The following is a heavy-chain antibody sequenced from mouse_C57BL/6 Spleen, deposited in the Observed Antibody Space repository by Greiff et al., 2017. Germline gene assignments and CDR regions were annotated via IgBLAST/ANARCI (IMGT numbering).Heavy chain of an antibody. Sequence: VQLQQSGPELVKPGASVKISCKASGYTFTDYYMNWVKQSHGKSLEWIGDINPNNGGTSYNQKFKGKATLTVDKSSSTAYMELRSLTSEDSAVYYCARRDDYDVPMDYWGQGTSVTVSS. CDR1: GYTFTDYY. CDR3: ARRDDYDVPMDY. J-gene: IGHJ4*01. CDR2: INPNNGGT. V-gene: IGHV1-26*01. D-gene: IGHD2-4*01.